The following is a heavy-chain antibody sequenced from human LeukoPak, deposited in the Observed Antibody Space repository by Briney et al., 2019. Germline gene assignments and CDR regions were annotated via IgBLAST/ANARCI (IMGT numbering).Heavy chain of an antibody. CDR2: MFHSGST. Sequence: SETLSLTCTVSGYSISSGHYWAWIRQSPEKGLECIATMFHSGSTYYNPSLKSRVTTSVDTSKSEFSLNLSSVTAADTAVYYCARAGTNLGDYDYWGQGTLVTVSS. CDR3: ARAGTNLGDYDY. CDR1: GYSISSGHY. D-gene: IGHD4-17*01. J-gene: IGHJ4*02. V-gene: IGHV4-38-2*02.